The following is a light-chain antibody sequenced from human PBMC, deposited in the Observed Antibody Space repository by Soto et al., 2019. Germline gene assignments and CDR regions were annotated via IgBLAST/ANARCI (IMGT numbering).Light chain of an antibody. Sequence: SYKLTQSPSVSVAPGQTVTITCGGSSIGSKSVHWYQQKPGQAPVLVVYDDSDRRSGIPERFSGSNSGNTATLTITRVEAGDEADYHCQVWDTRSEHYVFGPGTKLTVL. V-gene: IGLV3-21*02. CDR3: QVWDTRSEHYV. CDR1: SIGSKS. J-gene: IGLJ1*01. CDR2: DDS.